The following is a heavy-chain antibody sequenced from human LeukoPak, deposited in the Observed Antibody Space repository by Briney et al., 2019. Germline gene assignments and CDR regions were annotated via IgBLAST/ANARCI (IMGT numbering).Heavy chain of an antibody. J-gene: IGHJ6*03. CDR1: GGSISSYY. Sequence: PSETLSLTCTVSGGSISSYYWSWIRQPPGKGLEWTGYIYYSGSTNYNPSLKSRVTISVDTSKNHFSLQLRSETAADTAVYYCARGGYCSGGNCYSEDYYYYMDVWGKGTTVTVSS. V-gene: IGHV4-59*01. D-gene: IGHD2-15*01. CDR2: IYYSGST. CDR3: ARGGYCSGGNCYSEDYYYYMDV.